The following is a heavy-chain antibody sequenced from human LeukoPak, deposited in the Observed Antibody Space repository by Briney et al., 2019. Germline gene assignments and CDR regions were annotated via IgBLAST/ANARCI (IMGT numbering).Heavy chain of an antibody. V-gene: IGHV4-34*01. CDR3: ARAGYSYEGGYYGMDV. CDR2: INHSGST. CDR1: GGSFSGYY. J-gene: IGHJ6*02. Sequence: PSETLSLTCAVYGGSFSGYYWSWIRQPPGKGLEWIGEINHSGSTNYNPSLKSRVTISVDTSKDQFSLKLSSVTAADTAVYYCARAGYSYEGGYYGMDVWGQGTTVTVSS. D-gene: IGHD5-18*01.